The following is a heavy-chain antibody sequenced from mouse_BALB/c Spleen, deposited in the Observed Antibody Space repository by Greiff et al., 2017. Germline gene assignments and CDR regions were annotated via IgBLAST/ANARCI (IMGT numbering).Heavy chain of an antibody. CDR1: GFTFSSYG. V-gene: IGHV5-6*01. CDR3: ATYYGNSWFAY. CDR2: ISSGGSYT. J-gene: IGHJ3*01. D-gene: IGHD2-10*01. Sequence: DVHLVESGGDLVKPGGSLKLSCAASGFTFSSYGMSWVRQTPDKRLEWVATISSGGSYTYYADTVKGRFTISRDNPKNTLFLQMTSLRSEDTAMYYCATYYGNSWFAYWGQGTLVTVSA.